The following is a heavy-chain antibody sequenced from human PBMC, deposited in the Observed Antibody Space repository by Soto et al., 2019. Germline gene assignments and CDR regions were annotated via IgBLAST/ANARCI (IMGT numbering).Heavy chain of an antibody. Sequence: PGGSLRLSCAASGFTFSSYGMHWVRQAPGKGLEWVAVISYDGSNKYYADSVKGRFTISRDNSKNTLYLQMNSLRAEDTAVYYCAKDGGPPLYGPGSYPSYYYYGMDVWGQGTRVTVSS. D-gene: IGHD3-10*01. J-gene: IGHJ6*02. CDR2: ISYDGSNK. CDR3: AKDGGPPLYGPGSYPSYYYYGMDV. V-gene: IGHV3-30*18. CDR1: GFTFSSYG.